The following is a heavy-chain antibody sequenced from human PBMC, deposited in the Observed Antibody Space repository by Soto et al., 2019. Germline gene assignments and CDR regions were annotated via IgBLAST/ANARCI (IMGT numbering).Heavy chain of an antibody. CDR3: ARSSGWYRGGFDY. V-gene: IGHV4-39*01. CDR2: IYYSGST. J-gene: IGHJ4*02. CDR1: GGSISGSSYY. Sequence: SETLSLTCTVSGGSISGSSYYWGWIRQPPGKGLEWIGSIYYSGSTYYNPSLKSRVTISVDTSKNQFSLKLSSVTAADTAVYYCARSSGWYRGGFDYWGQGTLVTVSS. D-gene: IGHD6-19*01.